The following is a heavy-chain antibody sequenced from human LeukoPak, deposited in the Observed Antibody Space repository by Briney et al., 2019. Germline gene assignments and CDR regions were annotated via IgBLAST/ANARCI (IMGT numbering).Heavy chain of an antibody. CDR3: ANSPWGHPDY. CDR1: GFTFSSYT. V-gene: IGHV3-21*01. CDR2: ISSSSSYI. Sequence: SGGSLRLSCAVSGFTFSSYTMDWVRQAPGKGLEWVSSISSSSSYIYYADSVKGRFTISRDNAKNSLYLQMNSLRAEDTAVYYCANSPWGHPDYWGQGTLVTVSP. J-gene: IGHJ4*02. D-gene: IGHD7-27*01.